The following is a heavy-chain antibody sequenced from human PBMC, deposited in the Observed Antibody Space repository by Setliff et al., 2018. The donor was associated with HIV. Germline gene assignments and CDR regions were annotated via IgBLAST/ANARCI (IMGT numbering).Heavy chain of an antibody. CDR3: TSAFADYAYWYFDY. V-gene: IGHV3-49*04. J-gene: IGHJ4*02. CDR1: GSTFGDYA. Sequence: GESLKISCTASGSTFGDYAMSWVRQAPGKGLEWVGFIRSKTYGGTTEYAASVKGRFTISRDDSKSIAYLQMNSLKTEDTAVYYCTSAFADYAYWYFDYWGQGTLVTVSS. CDR2: IRSKTYGGTT. D-gene: IGHD2-8*02.